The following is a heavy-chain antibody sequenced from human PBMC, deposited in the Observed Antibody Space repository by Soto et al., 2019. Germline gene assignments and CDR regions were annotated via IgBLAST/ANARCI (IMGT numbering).Heavy chain of an antibody. CDR1: GFTVSSNY. J-gene: IGHJ4*02. D-gene: IGHD3-9*01. V-gene: IGHV3-66*01. Sequence: GGSLRLSCAASGFTVSSNYMSWVRQAPGKGLEWVSFIYSDGSTYYADSVKGRFTISRDNSKKTLYLQMNSLRAEDTAVYYCVRVFDTYYFDLWGQGNMVTVSS. CDR2: IYSDGST. CDR3: VRVFDTYYFDL.